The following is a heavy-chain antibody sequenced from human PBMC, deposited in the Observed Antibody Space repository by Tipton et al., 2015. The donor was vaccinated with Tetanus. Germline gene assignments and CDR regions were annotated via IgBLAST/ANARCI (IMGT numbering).Heavy chain of an antibody. Sequence: TLSLTCTVSGGSMNTRTFYWDWIRQPPGKGLEWIGNVYYNGNTLQNPSLKSRVTLSLDKSKNQFSLKLRSVTAADTAIYYCARSADDWFDPWGQGTLVTVSS. CDR3: ARSADDWFDP. CDR2: VYYNGNT. V-gene: IGHV4-39*01. J-gene: IGHJ5*02. CDR1: GGSMNTRTFY.